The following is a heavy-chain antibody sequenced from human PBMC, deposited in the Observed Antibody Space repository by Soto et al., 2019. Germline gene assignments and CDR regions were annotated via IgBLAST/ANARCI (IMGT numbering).Heavy chain of an antibody. CDR2: IIPIFGTA. Sequence: SVKVSCKASGGTFSSYAISWVRQAPGQGLEWMGGIIPIFGTANYAQKFQGRVTITADESTSTAYMELSSLRSEDTAVYYCARPGNPSDFWSGYFPEYYFDYWGQGTLVTVS. CDR1: GGTFSSYA. J-gene: IGHJ4*02. V-gene: IGHV1-69*13. CDR3: ARPGNPSDFWSGYFPEYYFDY. D-gene: IGHD3-3*01.